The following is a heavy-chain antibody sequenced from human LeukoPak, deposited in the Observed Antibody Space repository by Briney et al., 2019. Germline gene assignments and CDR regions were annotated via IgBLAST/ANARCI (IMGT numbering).Heavy chain of an antibody. CDR1: GGSISSYS. V-gene: IGHV4-4*07. CDR3: ARDNSRSGWSYNWFDP. Sequence: PSETLSLTCTVSGGSISSYSWSWIRQPAGKGLEWIGRIYTSGSTNYHPSLKSRVTMSVDTSKTQFSLKLSSVTAAGTAVYYCARDNSRSGWSYNWFDPWGQGTLVTVSS. D-gene: IGHD6-19*01. J-gene: IGHJ5*02. CDR2: IYTSGST.